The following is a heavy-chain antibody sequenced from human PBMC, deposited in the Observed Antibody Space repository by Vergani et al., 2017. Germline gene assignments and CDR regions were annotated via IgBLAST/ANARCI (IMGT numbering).Heavy chain of an antibody. CDR3: ARGGSSSCFDY. J-gene: IGHJ4*02. D-gene: IGHD6-13*01. Sequence: QVQLVQSGAEVKKPGASVKVSCKASGYTFTGYYMHWVRQAPGQGLEWMGWINPKSGGTNYEQKFQGRVTMTRDTSISTAYMELSRLRSDDTAVYYCARGGSSSCFDYWGQGTLVTVSS. CDR1: GYTFTGYY. V-gene: IGHV1-2*02. CDR2: INPKSGGT.